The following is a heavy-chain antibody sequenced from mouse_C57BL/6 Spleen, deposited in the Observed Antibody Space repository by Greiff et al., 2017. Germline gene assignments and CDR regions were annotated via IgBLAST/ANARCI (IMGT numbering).Heavy chain of an antibody. CDR2: IDPSDSET. V-gene: IGHV1-52*01. J-gene: IGHJ1*03. D-gene: IGHD2-5*01. CDR3: ARYYSSYDWYFDV. CDR1: GYTFTSYW. Sequence: VQLQQPGAELVRPGSSVKLSCKASGYTFTSYWMHWVKQRPIQGLEWIGNIDPSDSETHYNQKFKDKATLTVDKSSSTAYMQLSSLTSEDSAVYYGARYYSSYDWYFDVWGTGTTVTVSS.